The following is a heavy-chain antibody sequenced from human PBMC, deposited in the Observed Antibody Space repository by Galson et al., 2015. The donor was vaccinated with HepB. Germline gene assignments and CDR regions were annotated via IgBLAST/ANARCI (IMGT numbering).Heavy chain of an antibody. J-gene: IGHJ4*02. CDR2: IAYDGKSG. D-gene: IGHD1-26*01. Sequence: SLRLSCAASGFIFSDYGMHWVRQAPGKGLEWVAVIAYDGKSGYYADSVKGRFTMSRDNSKNTVFLQMNSLRLEDTAVYYCAKSEIGASYQGEALDHWGQGTPVIVSS. CDR1: GFIFSDYG. CDR3: AKSEIGASYQGEALDH. V-gene: IGHV3-30*18.